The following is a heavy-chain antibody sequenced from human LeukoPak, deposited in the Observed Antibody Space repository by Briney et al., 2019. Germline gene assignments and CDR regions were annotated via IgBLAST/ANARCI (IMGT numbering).Heavy chain of an antibody. CDR2: IKQGGSEK. Sequence: GGSLRLSCAASGFTFNSYWMSWVRQPPGKGLEWVANIKQGGSEKYYVDSVKGRFTISRDNAKNSLYLQMNSLRAEDTAVYYCARDGVVVAATRDYFYGMDLWGQGTTVTVSS. J-gene: IGHJ6*02. CDR3: ARDGVVVAATRDYFYGMDL. CDR1: GFTFNSYW. D-gene: IGHD2-15*01. V-gene: IGHV3-7*01.